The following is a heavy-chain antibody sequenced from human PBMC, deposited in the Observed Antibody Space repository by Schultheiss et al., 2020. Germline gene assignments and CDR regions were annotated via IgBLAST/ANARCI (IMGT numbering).Heavy chain of an antibody. CDR3: AKGSGPFDY. Sequence: GGSLRLSFAASGFTFSSYDMHWVRQATGKGLEWVSAIGTAGDTYYPGSVKGRFTISRDNSKNTLYLQMNSLRAEDTAVYYCAKGSGPFDYWGQGTLVTVSS. V-gene: IGHV3-13*01. J-gene: IGHJ4*02. CDR2: IGTAGDT. D-gene: IGHD6-19*01. CDR1: GFTFSSYD.